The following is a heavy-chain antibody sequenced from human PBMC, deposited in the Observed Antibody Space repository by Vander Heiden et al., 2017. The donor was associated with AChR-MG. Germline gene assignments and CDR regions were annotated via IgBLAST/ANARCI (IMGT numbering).Heavy chain of an antibody. Sequence: EVQLVESGGGLVKPGGSLRLSCAASGFTFSGSSMNWVRQAPGKGLEWVSSISTGSTSIYYADSVEGRFTISRDNAKNSLYLQMNSLRAEDTAVYYCASRSCINGVCPFVYWGQGTLVTVSS. CDR3: ASRSCINGVCPFVY. CDR2: ISTGSTSI. CDR1: GFTFSGSS. J-gene: IGHJ4*02. V-gene: IGHV3-21*01. D-gene: IGHD2-8*01.